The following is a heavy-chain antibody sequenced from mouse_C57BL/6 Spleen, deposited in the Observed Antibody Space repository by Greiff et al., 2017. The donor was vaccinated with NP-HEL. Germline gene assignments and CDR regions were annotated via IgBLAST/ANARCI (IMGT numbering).Heavy chain of an antibody. CDR3: ARRGETAQATLGAMDY. D-gene: IGHD3-2*02. CDR2: IDPSDSYT. CDR1: GYTFTSYW. J-gene: IGHJ4*01. V-gene: IGHV1-69*01. Sequence: QVQLQQPGAELVMPGASVKLSCKASGYTFTSYWMHWVKQRPGQGLEWIGEIDPSDSYTNYNQKFKGKSTLTVDKSSSTAYMQLSSLTSEDSAVDYCARRGETAQATLGAMDYWGQGTSVTVSS.